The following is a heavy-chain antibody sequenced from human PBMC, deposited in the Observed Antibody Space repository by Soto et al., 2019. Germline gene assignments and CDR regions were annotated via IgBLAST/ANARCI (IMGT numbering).Heavy chain of an antibody. CDR1: GGSISSYY. J-gene: IGHJ5*02. Sequence: SETLSLTCTVSGGSISSYYWSWIRQPPGKGLEWIGYIYYSGSTNYNPSLKSRVTISVDTSKNQFSLKLSSVTAADTAVYYCAGGGGQPDGWFDPWGQGTLVTVSS. CDR3: AGGGGQPDGWFDP. D-gene: IGHD1-26*01. V-gene: IGHV4-59*01. CDR2: IYYSGST.